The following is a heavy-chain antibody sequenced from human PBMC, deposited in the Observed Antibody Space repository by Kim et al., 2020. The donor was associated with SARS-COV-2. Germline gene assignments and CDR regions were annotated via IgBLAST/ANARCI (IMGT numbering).Heavy chain of an antibody. Sequence: GESLKISCKGSGYSFTSYWISWVRQMPGKGLEWMGRIDPSDSYTNYSPSFQGHVTISADKSISTAYLQWSSLKASDTAMYYCALTGMGYGGNSPFRYYYYGMDVWGQGTTVTVSS. J-gene: IGHJ6*02. V-gene: IGHV5-10-1*01. CDR2: IDPSDSYT. CDR1: GYSFTSYW. D-gene: IGHD4-17*01. CDR3: ALTGMGYGGNSPFRYYYYGMDV.